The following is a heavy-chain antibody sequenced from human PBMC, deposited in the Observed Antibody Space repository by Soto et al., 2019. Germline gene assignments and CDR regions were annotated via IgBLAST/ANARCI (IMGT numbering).Heavy chain of an antibody. J-gene: IGHJ4*02. CDR2: GNHSGTT. CDR1: GGSFSGYY. CDR3: ARGIGYCSSINCYSSRRLRFDS. D-gene: IGHD2-2*01. Sequence: QVQLQQWGAGLLKPSETLSLTCAVYGGSFSGYYWTWIRQSPEKGLEWIGEGNHSGTTYYNPSLTTRVTISVHTPKNQFSLKMSSVTAADTAVYYCARGIGYCSSINCYSSRRLRFDSWGQGTLVTVSS. V-gene: IGHV4-34*01.